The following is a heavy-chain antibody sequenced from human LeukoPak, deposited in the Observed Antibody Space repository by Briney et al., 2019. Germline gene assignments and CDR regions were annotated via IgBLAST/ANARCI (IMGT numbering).Heavy chain of an antibody. CDR1: GFTVSNNY. Sequence: PGGSLRLSCAASGFTVSNNYMNWIRQAPGKGLEWVSSFGTRSTSIYHAGSVKGRFAISRDNAKNLLYLQMNSLRAEDTALYYCAREVSEGLDFWGQGTLVTVSS. CDR3: AREVSEGLDF. V-gene: IGHV3-21*01. CDR2: FGTRSTSI. J-gene: IGHJ4*02. D-gene: IGHD3-22*01.